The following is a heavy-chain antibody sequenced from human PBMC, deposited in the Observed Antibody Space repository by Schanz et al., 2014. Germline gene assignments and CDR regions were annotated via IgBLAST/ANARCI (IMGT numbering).Heavy chain of an antibody. V-gene: IGHV3-53*01. CDR3: AGAAYCRGAGCALYYALDV. Sequence: EVQLVESGGGLIQPGGSLRLSCVASGFTVSSNYMSWVRQAPGKGLEWVSVIYNGGGGRTYYADSVKGRFTISSDNSKNTVFLQMNSLRAEDTGVYYCAGAAYCRGAGCALYYALDVWGQGTTVTVSS. CDR2: IYNGGGGRT. J-gene: IGHJ6*02. D-gene: IGHD2-15*01. CDR1: GFTVSSNY.